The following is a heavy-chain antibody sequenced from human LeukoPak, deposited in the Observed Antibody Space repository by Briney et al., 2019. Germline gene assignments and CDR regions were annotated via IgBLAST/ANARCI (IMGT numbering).Heavy chain of an antibody. CDR1: GGSISSYY. J-gene: IGHJ4*02. V-gene: IGHV4-59*01. CDR2: IYYSGST. CDR3: VRANHFDY. Sequence: KPSETLSLTCTVSGGSISSYYWSWIRQPPGKGLEWIGYIYYSGSTNYNPSLKSRVTISVDTSKNQFSLKLTSVTAADTAVYFCVRANHFDYWGQGTLVTVSS.